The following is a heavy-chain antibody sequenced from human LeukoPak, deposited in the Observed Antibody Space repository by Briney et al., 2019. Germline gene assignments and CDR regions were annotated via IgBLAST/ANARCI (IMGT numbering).Heavy chain of an antibody. CDR2: IKPGGDST. CDR3: ARVRDGYNDAYDV. D-gene: IGHD5-24*01. CDR1: GYTFTNYY. Sequence: ASVKVSCKASGYTFTNYYIHWVRQAPGQGLEWMGVIKPGGDSTSSARIFQGRVYMTSDTSTSTVYMELSGLRSDDTAVYYCARVRDGYNDAYDVWGQGTMVTVPS. V-gene: IGHV1-46*01. J-gene: IGHJ3*01.